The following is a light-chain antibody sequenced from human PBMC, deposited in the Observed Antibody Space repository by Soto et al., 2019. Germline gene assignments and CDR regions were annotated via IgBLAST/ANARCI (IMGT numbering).Light chain of an antibody. CDR2: AAS. CDR1: QSISTY. CDR3: QQSYRIPLT. J-gene: IGKJ1*01. Sequence: DIQMTQSPSSLSASVGDRVTISCRASQSISTYLNWYQQKPGEAPKLLIYAASSLQSGVPSRFSGSASGTDFTLTISSLQPEDFATYYCQQSYRIPLTFGQGTKVEIK. V-gene: IGKV1-39*01.